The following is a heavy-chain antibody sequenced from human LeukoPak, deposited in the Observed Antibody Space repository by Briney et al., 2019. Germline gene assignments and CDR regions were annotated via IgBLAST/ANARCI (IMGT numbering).Heavy chain of an antibody. Sequence: PGSSLRLSWAASGFTFSSYGTHWVSQAPGKGLEWVAVISYDGSNKYYADSVKGRFTISRDNSKNTLYLQMNSLRDEDTAVYYCVKVCDFGGFDYWGQGTLVTVSS. CDR2: ISYDGSNK. V-gene: IGHV3-30*18. CDR3: VKVCDFGGFDY. CDR1: GFTFSSYG. J-gene: IGHJ4*02. D-gene: IGHD3-16*01.